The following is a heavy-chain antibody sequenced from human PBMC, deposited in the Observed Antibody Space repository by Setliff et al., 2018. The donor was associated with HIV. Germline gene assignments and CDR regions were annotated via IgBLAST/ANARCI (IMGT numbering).Heavy chain of an antibody. Sequence: SETLSLTCSVSGDSFSTHYWNWIRQPAGKGLEWIGRIYSSGATSYNPSLRSRVTMSVDTSKNQLSLTLDSMTAADTAVYYCAKDRGYYFDLWGRGILVTVSS. D-gene: IGHD3-10*01. J-gene: IGHJ2*01. CDR3: AKDRGYYFDL. CDR1: GDSFSTHY. CDR2: IYSSGAT. V-gene: IGHV4-4*07.